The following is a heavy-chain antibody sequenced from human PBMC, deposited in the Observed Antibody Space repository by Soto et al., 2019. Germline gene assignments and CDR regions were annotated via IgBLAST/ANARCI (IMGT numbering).Heavy chain of an antibody. CDR1: AYTFTSYG. D-gene: IGHD1-26*01. CDR2: ISAYNGNT. CDR3: ARDKVGASVVWFDP. V-gene: IGHV1-18*01. Sequence: GASVKVSFKASAYTFTSYGISLVRQAPGQGLEWMGWISAYNGNTNYAQKLQGRVTMTTDTSTSTAYMELRSMRSDDTAVYYCARDKVGASVVWFDPWGQGTLVTVSS. J-gene: IGHJ5*02.